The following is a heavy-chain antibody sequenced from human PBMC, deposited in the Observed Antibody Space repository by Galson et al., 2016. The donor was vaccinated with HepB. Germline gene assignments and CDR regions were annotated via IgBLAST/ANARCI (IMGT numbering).Heavy chain of an antibody. J-gene: IGHJ4*02. D-gene: IGHD6-13*01. CDR2: LKQGGSEK. V-gene: IGHV3-7*01. CDR3: ARDSRRKPYSSSQGGLLDY. CDR1: GFTFSSYW. Sequence: SLRLSCAASGFTFSSYWMSWARQAPGKGLEGVAQLKQGGSEKYSVASAQGRFTLSSDTAKTSLFLQMNSLSAEDTAVYYCARDSRRKPYSSSQGGLLDYWGQGTLVTVSS.